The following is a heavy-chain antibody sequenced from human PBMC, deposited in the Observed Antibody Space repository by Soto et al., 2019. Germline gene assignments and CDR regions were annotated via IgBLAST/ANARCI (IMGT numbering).Heavy chain of an antibody. V-gene: IGHV4-59*01. Sequence: QVQLQESGPGLVKPSETLSLTCTVSGGSISSYYWSWIRQPPGKGLEWIGYIYYSGSTNYNPSLKRRVTISVDTSKNHFSLKLSSVTAADTAVYYCARGPPPYCGGDCYSYNWFDPWGQGTLVTVSS. CDR1: GGSISSYY. CDR2: IYYSGST. CDR3: ARGPPPYCGGDCYSYNWFDP. D-gene: IGHD2-21*02. J-gene: IGHJ5*02.